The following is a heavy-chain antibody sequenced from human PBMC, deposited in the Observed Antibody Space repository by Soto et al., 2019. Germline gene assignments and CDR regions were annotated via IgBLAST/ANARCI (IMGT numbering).Heavy chain of an antibody. CDR3: ARSHYCDSSGYDGY. Sequence: PGGSLRLSCAASGFTFSSYSMSWVRQAPGKGLEWVSSISSSSSYIYYADSVKGRFTISRDNAKNSLYLQMNSLRAEDTAVYYWARSHYCDSSGYDGYWGQGTLVTVSS. V-gene: IGHV3-21*01. CDR2: ISSSSSYI. J-gene: IGHJ4*02. CDR1: GFTFSSYS. D-gene: IGHD3-22*01.